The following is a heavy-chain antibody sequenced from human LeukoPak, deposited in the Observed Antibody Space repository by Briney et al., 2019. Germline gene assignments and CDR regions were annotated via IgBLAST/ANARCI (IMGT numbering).Heavy chain of an antibody. J-gene: IGHJ5*02. CDR1: GGSFSGYY. V-gene: IGHV4-34*01. CDR2: IYHSGST. Sequence: SETLSLTCAVYGGSFSGYYWSWIRQPPGKGLEWIGSIYHSGSTYYNPSLKSRVTISVDTSKNQFSLKLSSVTAADTAVYYCARDLGNWFDPWGQGTLVTVSS. CDR3: ARDLGNWFDP.